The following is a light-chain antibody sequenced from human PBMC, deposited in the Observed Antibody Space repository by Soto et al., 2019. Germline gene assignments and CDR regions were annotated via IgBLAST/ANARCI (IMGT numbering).Light chain of an antibody. V-gene: IGLV1-44*01. J-gene: IGLJ1*01. CDR1: SSNIGSNT. CDR3: AAWDDSLNGYV. Sequence: QSVLTQPPSASGTPGQRVTISCSGSSSNIGSNTVNWYQQLPGTAPKLLIYSNDQRPSGVPDRFSGSKSGTSDSLAISGLQSEDEADYYCAAWDDSLNGYVIGTGTKLTVL. CDR2: SND.